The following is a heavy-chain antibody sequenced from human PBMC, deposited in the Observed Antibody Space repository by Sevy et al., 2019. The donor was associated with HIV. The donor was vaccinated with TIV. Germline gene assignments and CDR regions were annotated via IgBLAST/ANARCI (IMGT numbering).Heavy chain of an antibody. V-gene: IGHV3-23*01. CDR1: GFTFSNYA. J-gene: IGHJ4*02. Sequence: GGSLRLSCAASGFTFSNYAMSWVRQTPGKGLEWVSAISGSANRTYYTDSVKGRCTISRDKSKNMLFLKMNSLRAEDMAVYYCVKEVSEYSYSDYWGQGTLVTVSS. D-gene: IGHD5-18*01. CDR2: ISGSANRT. CDR3: VKEVSEYSYSDY.